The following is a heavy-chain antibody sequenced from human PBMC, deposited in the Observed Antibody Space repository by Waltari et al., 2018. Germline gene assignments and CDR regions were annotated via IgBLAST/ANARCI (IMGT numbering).Heavy chain of an antibody. J-gene: IGHJ6*02. V-gene: IGHV3-15*01. CDR2: IKTKREGDAT. Sequence: EVQLVASGGGLVKPGGSLRLSCAASGFNFNYAWMNCVRQSPAKGVGWAARIKTKREGDATDDSVPLKGRFTKSRGESKTTLYRQRNSLEMDDACVYYCSTLGSWDGTDYDDSGVAVWGQGTTVTVSS. D-gene: IGHD1-26*01. CDR1: GFNFNYAW. CDR3: STLGSWDGTDYDDSGVAV.